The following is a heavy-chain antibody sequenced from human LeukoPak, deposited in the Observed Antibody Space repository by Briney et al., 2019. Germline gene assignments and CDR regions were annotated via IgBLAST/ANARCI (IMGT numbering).Heavy chain of an antibody. CDR2: IGTAGEI. CDR3: ARDWYDNSDAFDI. V-gene: IGHV3-13*01. Sequence: AGGSLRLSCAASGFTFRSYDMHWVRQATGKGLEWVSGIGTAGEIYYPGSVKGRFTISRENAKNSLYLQMNSLRAEDTAVYYCARDWYDNSDAFDIWGQGTMVTVSS. D-gene: IGHD3-9*01. CDR1: GFTFRSYD. J-gene: IGHJ3*02.